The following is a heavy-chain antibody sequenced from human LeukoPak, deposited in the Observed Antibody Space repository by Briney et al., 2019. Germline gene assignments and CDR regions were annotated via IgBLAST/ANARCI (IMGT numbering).Heavy chain of an antibody. Sequence: SQTLSLTCAVSGGSISSGGYSWSCIRRPPGKGLEWIGYVYHSGSTYYNPSLKSRVTISVDRSKNQFSLKLSSVTAADTAVYYCARGRRLGPPDAFDIWGQGTMVTVSS. J-gene: IGHJ3*02. CDR2: VYHSGST. D-gene: IGHD3-16*01. V-gene: IGHV4-30-2*01. CDR3: ARGRRLGPPDAFDI. CDR1: GGSISSGGYS.